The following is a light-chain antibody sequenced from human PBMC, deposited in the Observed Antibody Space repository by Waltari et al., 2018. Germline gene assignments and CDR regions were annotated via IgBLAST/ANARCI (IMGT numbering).Light chain of an antibody. CDR2: RNN. Sequence: QSVLTQPPSASGTPGQRVTIPCSGRSSNIGSNYVYWYQHVPGAAPKLLIYRNNQRPSGVPDRFSGYKSGTSASLAISGLRSEDEADYYCAAWDDSLSRWLLGGGTKLTVL. V-gene: IGLV1-47*01. CDR3: AAWDDSLSRWL. J-gene: IGLJ3*02. CDR1: SSNIGSNY.